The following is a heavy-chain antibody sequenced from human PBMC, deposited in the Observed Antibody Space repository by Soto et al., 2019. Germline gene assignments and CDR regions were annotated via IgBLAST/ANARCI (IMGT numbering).Heavy chain of an antibody. Sequence: EVPLVESGGGLIQPGGSLRLSCAASGFIVSRNYMSWVRQAPGKGLEWVSVIYTGGGTSYADSVKGRFTISRDNSKNTMYLQMNSLRAEDTAVYYCARDLGRDSKQHWGQGTLVTVSS. V-gene: IGHV3-53*01. CDR3: ARDLGRDSKQH. D-gene: IGHD4-4*01. CDR2: IYTGGGT. CDR1: GFIVSRNY. J-gene: IGHJ1*01.